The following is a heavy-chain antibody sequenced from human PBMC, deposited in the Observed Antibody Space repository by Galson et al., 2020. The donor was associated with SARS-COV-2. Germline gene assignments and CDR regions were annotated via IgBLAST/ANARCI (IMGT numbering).Heavy chain of an antibody. CDR3: ARVPHVWSPHSRWYFDF. J-gene: IGHJ2*01. CDR1: GDSITNYY. D-gene: IGHD2-8*01. V-gene: IGHV4-59*01. CDR2: LNHSGRT. Sequence: SQTLSLTCSVFGDSITNYYWSWIRQPPGKGLEWIAYLNHSGRTNSHPSLTSRVTISADVSQNQFSLRLSSVTAADTAIYYCARVPHVWSPHSRWYFDFWGRGTLVTVSS.